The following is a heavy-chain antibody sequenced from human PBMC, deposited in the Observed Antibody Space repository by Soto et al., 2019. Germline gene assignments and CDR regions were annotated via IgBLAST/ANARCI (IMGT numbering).Heavy chain of an antibody. Sequence: QVQLVESGGGVAQPGGSLRLSCTTSGFTFNTYGMHWVRQAPGKGLERVAIIWYDGSNKYYADSVKGRFTISRDNSKNTRYLQMNSLRAEDTALYYCERADCTGAYCYSWPFNYGVDVWGQGTTVTVSS. CDR1: GFTFNTYG. V-gene: IGHV3-33*01. CDR3: ERADCTGAYCYSWPFNYGVDV. J-gene: IGHJ6*02. CDR2: IWYDGSNK. D-gene: IGHD2-15*01.